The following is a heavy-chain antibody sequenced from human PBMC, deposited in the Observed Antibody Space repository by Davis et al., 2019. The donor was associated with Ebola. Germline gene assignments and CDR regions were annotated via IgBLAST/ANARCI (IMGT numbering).Heavy chain of an antibody. CDR2: MNPNSGNT. Sequence: AASVKVSCKASGYTFTSYDINWVRQATGQGLEWMGWMNPNSGNTGYARKFQGRVTMTRNTSISTAYMELSSLRSEDTAVYYCARGRIVVVPALNWFDPWGQGTLVTVSS. CDR3: ARGRIVVVPALNWFDP. V-gene: IGHV1-8*01. CDR1: GYTFTSYD. J-gene: IGHJ5*02. D-gene: IGHD2-2*01.